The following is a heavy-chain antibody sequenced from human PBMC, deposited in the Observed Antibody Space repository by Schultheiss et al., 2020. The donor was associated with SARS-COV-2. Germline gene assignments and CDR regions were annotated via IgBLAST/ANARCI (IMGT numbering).Heavy chain of an antibody. Sequence: GGSLRLSCAASGFTFDDYAMHWVRQAPGKGLEWVSGISWNSGSIGYADSVKGRFTISRDNAKNSLYLQMNSLRAEDTALYYCARERTNYDFWSGYYFDYWGQGTLVTVSS. CDR3: ARERTNYDFWSGYYFDY. CDR2: ISWNSGSI. V-gene: IGHV3-9*01. J-gene: IGHJ4*02. CDR1: GFTFDDYA. D-gene: IGHD3-3*01.